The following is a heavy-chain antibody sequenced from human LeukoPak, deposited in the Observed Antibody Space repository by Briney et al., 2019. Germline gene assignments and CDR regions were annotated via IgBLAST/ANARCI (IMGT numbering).Heavy chain of an antibody. CDR1: GGSISSYY. Sequence: SETLSLTYTVSGGSISSYYWSWIRQPPGKGLEWIGYIYYSGSTNYNPSLKSRVTISVDTSKNQFSLKLSSVTAAGTAVYYCARGYDSSGLCDYWGQGTLVTVSS. CDR2: IYYSGST. D-gene: IGHD3-22*01. CDR3: ARGYDSSGLCDY. J-gene: IGHJ4*02. V-gene: IGHV4-59*08.